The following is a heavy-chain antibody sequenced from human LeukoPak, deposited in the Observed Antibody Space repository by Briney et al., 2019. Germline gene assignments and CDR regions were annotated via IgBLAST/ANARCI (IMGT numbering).Heavy chain of an antibody. CDR3: ARVVSYYDSSGYPYYYYYYMDV. CDR2: IIPIFGTA. V-gene: IGHV1-69*05. Sequence: SVKVSCKASGGTFSSYAISWVRQAPGQGLEWMGGIIPIFGTANYAQKFQGRVTITTDESTSTAYMELSSLRSEDTAVYYCARVVSYYDSSGYPYYYYYYMDVWGKGTTVTVSS. CDR1: GGTFSSYA. J-gene: IGHJ6*03. D-gene: IGHD3-22*01.